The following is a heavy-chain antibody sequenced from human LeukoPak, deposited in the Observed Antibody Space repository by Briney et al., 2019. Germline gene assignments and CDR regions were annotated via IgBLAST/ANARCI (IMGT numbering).Heavy chain of an antibody. CDR2: LPPDELDI. V-gene: IGHV3-74*01. Sequence: GGSLRLSCAASGFTFTNYWMHWVRQAPGMGLVWVLRLPPDELDIIYADSVKGRFTVSRDNAKNTVYLQMNNLRAEDTAVYYCAKDRPSSWRTYTYYFDYWGQGTLVTVSS. CDR1: GFTFTNYW. D-gene: IGHD6-13*01. CDR3: AKDRPSSWRTYTYYFDY. J-gene: IGHJ4*02.